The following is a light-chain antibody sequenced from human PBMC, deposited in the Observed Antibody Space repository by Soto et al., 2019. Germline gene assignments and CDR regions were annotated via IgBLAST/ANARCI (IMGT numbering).Light chain of an antibody. CDR1: SSDVGGYNY. V-gene: IGLV2-14*01. CDR3: SSYTSSSISYVV. Sequence: QSALTQPASVSGSPGQSITISCTGTSSDVGGYNYVSWYQQHPGKAPKLMIYEVSNRPSGVSNRFSGSKSGNTASLTISGLQAEDEDDYYCSSYTSSSISYVVFGGGTKRTVL. J-gene: IGLJ2*01. CDR2: EVS.